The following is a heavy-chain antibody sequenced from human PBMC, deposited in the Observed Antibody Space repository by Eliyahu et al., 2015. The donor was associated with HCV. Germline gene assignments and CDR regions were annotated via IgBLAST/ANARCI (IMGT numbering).Heavy chain of an antibody. CDR1: GXSFAYRY. V-gene: IGHV4-59*11. Sequence: QVQLQESGPGLVRPSETLXLXCAXXGXSFAYRYWSWIRQPPGKGLEYIGYIDYIGSTNYNPSLQSRVAISLDTSKKQISLNLTSVTAADTAVYYCARGHGSPDYWGQGTLVTVSS. CDR3: ARGHGSPDY. D-gene: IGHD2-15*01. CDR2: IDYIGST. J-gene: IGHJ4*02.